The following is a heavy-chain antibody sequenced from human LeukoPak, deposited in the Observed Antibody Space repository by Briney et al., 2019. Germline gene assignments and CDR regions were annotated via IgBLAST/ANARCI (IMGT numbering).Heavy chain of an antibody. Sequence: PGGSLRLSCAASGFTFSSFTMNWVRQAPGKGLEWVSYITSSSGNMYYADSVKGRFTISRDNAKNSLYLQMNSLRAEDTAVYYCARGWGTLDYWSQGTQVTVSS. CDR3: ARGWGTLDY. V-gene: IGHV3-48*01. J-gene: IGHJ4*02. D-gene: IGHD7-27*01. CDR1: GFTFSSFT. CDR2: ITSSSGNM.